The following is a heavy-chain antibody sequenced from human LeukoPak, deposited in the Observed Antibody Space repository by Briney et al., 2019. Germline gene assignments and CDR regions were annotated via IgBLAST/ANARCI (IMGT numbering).Heavy chain of an antibody. CDR3: ARAGERTSFDY. V-gene: IGHV3-48*01. CDR2: ISSSSSTI. CDR1: GFTFSSYS. D-gene: IGHD1-26*01. J-gene: IGHJ4*02. Sequence: GSLRLSCAASGFTFSSYSMNWVRQAPGKGLEWVSYISSSSSTIYCADSVKGRFTISRDNAKNSLYLQMNSLRAEDTAVYYCARAGERTSFDYWGQGTLVTVSS.